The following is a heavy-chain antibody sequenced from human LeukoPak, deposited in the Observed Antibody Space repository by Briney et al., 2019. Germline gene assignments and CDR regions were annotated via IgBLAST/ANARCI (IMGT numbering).Heavy chain of an antibody. V-gene: IGHV1-2*02. CDR1: GYSFTVYS. D-gene: IGHD3-16*01. Sequence: GASVKVSCKASGYSFTVYSMQWGRHAPGQGLEWVGWINPNSGDTNYAQKFQGRVTMTRDTSISTAYMELSRLRSDDAAVYYCARRFYYAMDVWGQGTTVTVSS. J-gene: IGHJ6*02. CDR2: INPNSGDT. CDR3: ARRFYYAMDV.